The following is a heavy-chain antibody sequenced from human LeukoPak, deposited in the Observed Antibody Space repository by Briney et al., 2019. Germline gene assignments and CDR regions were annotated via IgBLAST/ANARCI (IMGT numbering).Heavy chain of an antibody. CDR3: TRRVVAGVNFDY. J-gene: IGHJ4*02. CDR2: IRSKANSYAT. V-gene: IGHV3-73*01. D-gene: IGHD2-15*01. Sequence: GGSLRLSCAASGFTFSGSAMHWVRQPSGKGLEWVGRIRSKANSYATAYAASVKGRFTISRDDSKNTAYLQMNSLKTEDTAVYCCTRRVVAGVNFDYWGQGTLVTVSS. CDR1: GFTFSGSA.